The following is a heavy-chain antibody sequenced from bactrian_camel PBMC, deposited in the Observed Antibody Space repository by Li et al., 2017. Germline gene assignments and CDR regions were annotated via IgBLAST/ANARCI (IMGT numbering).Heavy chain of an antibody. V-gene: IGHV3-2*01. CDR3: AADLTDYVYCSGSLRLVSLDY. Sequence: HVQLVESGGGLVQPGGSLRLSCAAEGIMFSTHYMTWVRQAPGKGLEWVSSINNGDRTGDGNTYYSDSVKGRFTISRDNAKNTLYLQMNSLKPEDTARYYCAADLTDYVYCSGSLRLVSLDYWGQGTQVTVS. J-gene: IGHJ4*01. D-gene: IGHD3*01. CDR2: INNGDRTGDGNT. CDR1: GIMFSTHY.